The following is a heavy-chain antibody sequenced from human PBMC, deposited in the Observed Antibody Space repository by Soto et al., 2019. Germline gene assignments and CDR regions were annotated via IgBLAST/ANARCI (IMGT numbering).Heavy chain of an antibody. CDR3: ARSIVLVTALDY. J-gene: IGHJ4*02. Sequence: QVRLVQSGAEEKKPGASVKVSCKASGYTFTSYAMHWVRQAPGQRLEWMGWINAGNGNTKYSQKFQGRVTITRNTSASTAYMELSSLRSEDTAVYYCARSIVLVTALDYWGQGTLVTVSS. D-gene: IGHD2-21*02. CDR2: INAGNGNT. CDR1: GYTFTSYA. V-gene: IGHV1-3*05.